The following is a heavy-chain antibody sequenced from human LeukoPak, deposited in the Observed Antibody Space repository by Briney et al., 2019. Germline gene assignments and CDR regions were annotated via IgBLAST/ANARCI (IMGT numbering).Heavy chain of an antibody. CDR1: GFTFSSYG. V-gene: IGHV3-33*06. CDR2: IWYDGSNK. J-gene: IGHJ5*02. Sequence: GRSLRLSCAASGFTFSSYGMHWVRQAPGKGLEWVAVIWYDGSNKYYADSVKGRFTISRDNSKNTLYLQMNSRRAEDTAVYYCAKDASIGQNWLDPWGQGTLVTVSS. D-gene: IGHD2-15*01. CDR3: AKDASIGQNWLDP.